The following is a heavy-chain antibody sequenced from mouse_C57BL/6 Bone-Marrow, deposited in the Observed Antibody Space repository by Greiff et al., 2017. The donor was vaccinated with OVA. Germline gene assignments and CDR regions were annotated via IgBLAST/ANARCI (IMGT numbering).Heavy chain of an antibody. CDR3: ARGGTIYYDYDVYYFDY. CDR2: ISYDGSN. J-gene: IGHJ2*01. Sequence: EVQVVESGPGLVKPSQSLSLTCSVTGYSITSGYYWNWIRQFPGNKLEWMGYISYDGSNNYNPSLKNRISITRDTSKNQFFLKLNSVTTEDTATYYCARGGTIYYDYDVYYFDYWGQGTTLTVSS. V-gene: IGHV3-6*01. D-gene: IGHD2-4*01. CDR1: GYSITSGYY.